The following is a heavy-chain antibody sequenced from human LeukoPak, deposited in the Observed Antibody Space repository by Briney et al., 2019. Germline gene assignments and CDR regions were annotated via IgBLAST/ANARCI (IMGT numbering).Heavy chain of an antibody. V-gene: IGHV4-34*01. CDR3: ARAGPPSYCSSTSCYFQGGFDP. J-gene: IGHJ5*02. CDR1: GGSFSGYY. CDR2: INHSGST. D-gene: IGHD2-2*01. Sequence: KPSETLSLTCAVYGGSFSGYYWSWIRQPPGKGLEWIGEINHSGSTNYNPSLKSRVTISVDTSKNQFSLKLSSVTAADTAVYYCARAGPPSYCSSTSCYFQGGFDPWGQGTLVTVSS.